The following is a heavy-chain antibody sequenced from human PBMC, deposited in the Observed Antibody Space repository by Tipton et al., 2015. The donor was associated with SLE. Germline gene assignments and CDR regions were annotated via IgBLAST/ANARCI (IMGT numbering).Heavy chain of an antibody. J-gene: IGHJ4*01. CDR1: GYTFSTYW. V-gene: IGHV5-51*03. CDR2: IYPGDSDT. Sequence: VQLVQSGAEVKKPGESVKISCKGSGYTFSTYWIGWVRQMPGKGLEWMGIIYPGDSDTRYSPSFQGQVTISADKSISTAYLQWSSLKASDTAMYYCARVPHEIVALFPDFWGQGTLVTVSS. D-gene: IGHD5-12*01. CDR3: ARVPHEIVALFPDF.